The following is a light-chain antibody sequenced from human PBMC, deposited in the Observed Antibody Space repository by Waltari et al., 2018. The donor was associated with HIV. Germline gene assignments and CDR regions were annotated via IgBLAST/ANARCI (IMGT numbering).Light chain of an antibody. Sequence: QSVLTQPPSVSAAPGQKVTISCSRSSSNIGNDYVSWYQHVPGAAPRLHIYDNSKRPSGMPDRFSGSESGTSATLAITGLQTGDEADYYCGTWDRTLGGGVFGGGTKLTVL. CDR2: DNS. CDR3: GTWDRTLGGGV. CDR1: SSNIGNDY. V-gene: IGLV1-51*01. J-gene: IGLJ3*02.